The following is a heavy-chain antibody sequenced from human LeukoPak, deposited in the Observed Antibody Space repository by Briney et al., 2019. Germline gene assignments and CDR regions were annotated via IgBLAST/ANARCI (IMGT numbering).Heavy chain of an antibody. CDR1: GGSITNTNY. CDR3: AREGGPYRPLDY. CDR2: VNLQGST. Sequence: KPSETLSLTCGVSGGSITNTNYWTWVRPPPGKGLEWIGEVNLQGSTNYNPSLMGRVAISVDTSENHISLQLTSVTAADTAVYYCAREGGPYRPLDYSGQGTLVTVSS. J-gene: IGHJ4*02. V-gene: IGHV4-4*02.